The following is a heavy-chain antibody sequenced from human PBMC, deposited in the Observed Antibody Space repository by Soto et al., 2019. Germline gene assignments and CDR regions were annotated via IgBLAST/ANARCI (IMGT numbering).Heavy chain of an antibody. CDR1: GGSISPYY. CDR3: ATRGGCYRDFDS. CDR2: IYYSGST. J-gene: IGHJ4*02. D-gene: IGHD2-21*01. Sequence: QVQLQESGPGLVKPSETLSLTCTVSGGSISPYYWSWIRQPPGKGLEWIGYIYYSGSTTYNPSLKGRVNMSVDKCPDQFSLNLSCGTAADTAVYCCATRGGCYRDFDSWGQGTLGTVSS. V-gene: IGHV4-59*08.